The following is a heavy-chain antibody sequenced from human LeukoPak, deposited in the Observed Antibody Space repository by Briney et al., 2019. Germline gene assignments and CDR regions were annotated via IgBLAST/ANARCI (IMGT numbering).Heavy chain of an antibody. CDR2: IYYSGST. V-gene: IGHV4-39*01. CDR3: ARHASSSWEQENYFDY. D-gene: IGHD6-13*01. CDR1: GGSISSSSYY. J-gene: IGHJ4*02. Sequence: SETLSLTCTVSGGSISSSSYYWGWLRQPPGTGLEWIGSIYYSGSTYYNPSLKSRVTISVDTSKNQFSLKLSSVTAADTAVYYCARHASSSWEQENYFDYWGQGTLVTVSS.